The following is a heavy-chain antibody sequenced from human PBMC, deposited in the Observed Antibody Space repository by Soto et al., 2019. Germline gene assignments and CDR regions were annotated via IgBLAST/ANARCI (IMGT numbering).Heavy chain of an antibody. CDR1: GGSISSGDYY. CDR2: IYYSGST. J-gene: IGHJ4*02. Sequence: QVQLQESGPGLAKPSQTLSLTCTVSGGSISSGDYYWSWIRQPPGKGLEWIGSIYYSGSTYYNPSLTRRVTISVDTSKTQFSLKLNSVTAADTAVYYCASRHSSPYFDYWGQGTLVTVSS. V-gene: IGHV4-30-4*01. D-gene: IGHD6-13*01. CDR3: ASRHSSPYFDY.